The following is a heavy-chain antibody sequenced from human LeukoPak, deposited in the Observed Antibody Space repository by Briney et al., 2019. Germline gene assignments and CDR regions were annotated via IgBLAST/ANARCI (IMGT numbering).Heavy chain of an antibody. CDR1: GGSFSGYY. CDR3: ARSPGGVYCSGGSCYSSTGASTFDP. D-gene: IGHD2-15*01. J-gene: IGHJ5*02. V-gene: IGHV4-34*01. CDR2: INHSGST. Sequence: SETLSLTCAVYGGSFSGYYWSRIRQPPGKGLEWIGEINHSGSTNYNPSLKSRVTISVDTSKNQFSLKLSSVTAADTAVYYCARSPGGVYCSGGSCYSSTGASTFDPWGQGTLVTVSS.